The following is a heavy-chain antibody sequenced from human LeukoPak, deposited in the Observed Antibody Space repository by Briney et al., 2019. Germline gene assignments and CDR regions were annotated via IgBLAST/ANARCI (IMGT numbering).Heavy chain of an antibody. D-gene: IGHD3-10*01. J-gene: IGHJ4*02. Sequence: ASVKVSCKASGYTFTSYDINWVRQATGQGLEWMGWMNPNSGNTGYTQKFQGRVTMTRNTSISTAYMELSSLRSEDTAVYYCARGLRITMVRGVIIPPGYWGQGTLVTVSS. CDR3: ARGLRITMVRGVIIPPGY. V-gene: IGHV1-8*01. CDR2: MNPNSGNT. CDR1: GYTFTSYD.